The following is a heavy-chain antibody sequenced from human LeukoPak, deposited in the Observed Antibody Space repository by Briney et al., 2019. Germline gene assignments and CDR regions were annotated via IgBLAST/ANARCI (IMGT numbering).Heavy chain of an antibody. J-gene: IGHJ5*02. CDR3: AKKYSTGLDP. D-gene: IGHD1-26*01. V-gene: IGHV3-23*01. CDR1: GFMFSSYW. Sequence: GGSLRLSCAASGFMFSSYWMSWVRQSPGRGLEWVSDINGSGGSTYYADSVKGRFTISRDNSKNTLYLQMNSLRAEDTAVYYCAKKYSTGLDPWGQGTLVTVSS. CDR2: INGSGGST.